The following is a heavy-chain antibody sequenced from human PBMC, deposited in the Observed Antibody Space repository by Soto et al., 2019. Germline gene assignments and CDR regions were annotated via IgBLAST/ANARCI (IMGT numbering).Heavy chain of an antibody. CDR1: GFSFRNYG. Sequence: EVHLVESGGGLVQPGRSLRLSCAASGFSFRNYGMHWVRRGPGKGLEWVSGISWHSGTIGYADSVRGRFTISRDNAKNSLYLQMNSLRPEDTALYYCVKEKLYSNYEYYFDSWGQGTLVTVSS. CDR2: ISWHSGTI. CDR3: VKEKLYSNYEYYFDS. J-gene: IGHJ4*02. D-gene: IGHD4-4*01. V-gene: IGHV3-9*01.